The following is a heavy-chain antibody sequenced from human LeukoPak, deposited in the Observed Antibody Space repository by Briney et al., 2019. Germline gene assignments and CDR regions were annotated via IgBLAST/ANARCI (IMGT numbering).Heavy chain of an antibody. Sequence: GASVKVSCKASGYRFNNYYMNWVRQAPGQGLEWMGIINPTGGDTTYAQKFQGRVSMTWDTSTTTLSMELSSLRSDDTAVYYCTRGFCSGGSCYSMDYWGQGTLVTVSS. CDR2: INPTGGDT. V-gene: IGHV1-46*02. D-gene: IGHD2-15*01. CDR1: GYRFNNYY. CDR3: TRGFCSGGSCYSMDY. J-gene: IGHJ4*02.